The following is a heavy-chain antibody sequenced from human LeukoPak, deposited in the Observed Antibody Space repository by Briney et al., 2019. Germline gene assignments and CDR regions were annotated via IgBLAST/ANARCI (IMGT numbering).Heavy chain of an antibody. CDR1: GFTFSNYW. D-gene: IGHD6-13*01. Sequence: GGSLRLSCAASGFTFSNYWMHWVRQAPGKGPVWVSRINTDGNITTYADSVKGRFTISRDSAKNALYLQMNSLRAEDTAVYYCTRGLSGSSSRHFDYWGQGTLVTVSS. V-gene: IGHV3-74*01. CDR2: INTDGNIT. J-gene: IGHJ4*02. CDR3: TRGLSGSSSRHFDY.